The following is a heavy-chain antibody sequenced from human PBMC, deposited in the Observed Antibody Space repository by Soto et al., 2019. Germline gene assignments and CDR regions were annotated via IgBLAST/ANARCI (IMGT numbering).Heavy chain of an antibody. V-gene: IGHV4-39*01. Sequence: SETLSLTYSVCSDTISNSRFYWAWIRQPPGEGLEWIGSIYHTGNAYYNPSLKSRVTISVATSKNQFSLKLTSVTAADAALYYCARDFFDSSDYTTNWFDPWGQGTLVTVSS. D-gene: IGHD3-22*01. J-gene: IGHJ5*02. CDR3: ARDFFDSSDYTTNWFDP. CDR2: IYHTGNA. CDR1: SDTISNSRFY.